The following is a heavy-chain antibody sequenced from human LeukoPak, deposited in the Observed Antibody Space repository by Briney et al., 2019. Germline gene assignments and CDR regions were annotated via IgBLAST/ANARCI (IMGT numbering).Heavy chain of an antibody. Sequence: ASVKVSCKASGYTFTSYGISWVRQAPGQGLEWMGWISTYNGDTNYAQKLQGRVTMTTDTSTSTAYMELRSLRSDDTAVYYCARGGSGPTLAYYYYYYMDVWGKGTTVTVSS. CDR1: GYTFTSYG. D-gene: IGHD3-16*01. CDR2: ISTYNGDT. J-gene: IGHJ6*03. V-gene: IGHV1-18*01. CDR3: ARGGSGPTLAYYYYYYMDV.